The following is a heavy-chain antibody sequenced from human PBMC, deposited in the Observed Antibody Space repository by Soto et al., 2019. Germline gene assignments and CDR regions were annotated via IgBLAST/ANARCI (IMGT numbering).Heavy chain of an antibody. J-gene: IGHJ4*02. CDR3: AKDKFTGAVAAPSEY. CDR1: GFTFSSYG. Sequence: PGGSLRLSWAASGFTFSSYGRHWVRQAPGKGLEWVAVISYDGSNKYYADSVKGRFTISRDNSKNTLYLQMNSLRAEDTAVYYCAKDKFTGAVAAPSEYWGQGTLVPVSS. V-gene: IGHV3-30*18. CDR2: ISYDGSNK. D-gene: IGHD6-19*01.